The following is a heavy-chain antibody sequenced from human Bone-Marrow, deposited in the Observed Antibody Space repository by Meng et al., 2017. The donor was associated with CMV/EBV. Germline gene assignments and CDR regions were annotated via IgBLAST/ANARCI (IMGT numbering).Heavy chain of an antibody. CDR1: GFTFSSYA. CDR3: AKGQSSSWSDYYYYGMDV. Sequence: SCAASGFTFSSYAMHWVRQAPGKGLEWVAVISYDGSNKYYADSVKGRFTISRDNSKNTLYLQMNSLRAEDTAVYYCAKGQSSSWSDYYYYGMDVWGQGTTVTVSS. J-gene: IGHJ6*02. V-gene: IGHV3-30*04. CDR2: ISYDGSNK. D-gene: IGHD6-13*01.